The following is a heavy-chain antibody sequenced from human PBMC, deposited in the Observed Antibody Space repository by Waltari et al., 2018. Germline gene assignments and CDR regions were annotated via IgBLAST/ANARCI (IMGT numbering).Heavy chain of an antibody. J-gene: IGHJ4*02. Sequence: KGSGYSFTSYWIGWVRQMPGKGLEWMGIIYPGDSDTRYSPSFQGQVTISADKSIDTAYLQWSSLKASDTAMYYCARVYNGGVVIYYFDYWGQGTLVTVSS. D-gene: IGHD3-3*01. CDR3: ARVYNGGVVIYYFDY. V-gene: IGHV5-51*01. CDR1: GYSFTSYW. CDR2: IYPGDSDT.